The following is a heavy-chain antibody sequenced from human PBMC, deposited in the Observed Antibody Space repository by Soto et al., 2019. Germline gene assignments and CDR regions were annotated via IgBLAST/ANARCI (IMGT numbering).Heavy chain of an antibody. CDR2: ISAYNGNT. V-gene: IGHV1-18*01. Sequence: QVQLVQSGAEVKKPGASVKVSCKASGYTFTSYGISWVRQAPGQGLEWMGWISAYNGNTQYAQKLQGRVTTTTDTSTSSVYMELRSLRSDDTAVYYCARDLGGSYYAPVDYWGQGTLVTVSS. J-gene: IGHJ4*02. CDR1: GYTFTSYG. CDR3: ARDLGGSYYAPVDY. D-gene: IGHD1-26*01.